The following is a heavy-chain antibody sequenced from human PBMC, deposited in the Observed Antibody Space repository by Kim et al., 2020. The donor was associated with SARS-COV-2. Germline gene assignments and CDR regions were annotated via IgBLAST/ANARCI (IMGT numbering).Heavy chain of an antibody. CDR3: AKALDSSGGDY. CDR2: IWYDGSNK. V-gene: IGHV3-33*06. D-gene: IGHD6-19*01. CDR1: GFTFSSYA. Sequence: GGSLRLSCAASGFTFSSYAMHWVRQAPGKGLEWVAVIWYDGSNKYYADSVKGRFTISRDNSKNTLYLQVNSLRAEDTAVYYCAKALDSSGGDYWGQGTLVTVSS. J-gene: IGHJ4*02.